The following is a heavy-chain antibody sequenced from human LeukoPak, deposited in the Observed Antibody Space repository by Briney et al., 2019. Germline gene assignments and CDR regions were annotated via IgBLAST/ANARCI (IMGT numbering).Heavy chain of an antibody. CDR1: GYSFTSYW. CDR2: IYPGGSDT. CDR3: TMVRGPPYYFDY. D-gene: IGHD3-10*01. Sequence: GESLKISCKGSGYSFTSYWIGWVRQMPGKGLEWMGIIYPGGSDTRYSSSFQGQVTISADKSISTAYPQWSSLKASDTAMYYCTMVRGPPYYFDYWGQGTLVTVSS. V-gene: IGHV5-51*01. J-gene: IGHJ4*02.